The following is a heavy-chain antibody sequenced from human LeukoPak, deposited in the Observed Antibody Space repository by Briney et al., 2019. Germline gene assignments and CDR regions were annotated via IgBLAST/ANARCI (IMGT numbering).Heavy chain of an antibody. V-gene: IGHV3-23*01. J-gene: IGHJ4*02. D-gene: IGHD2-21*02. CDR1: GFPFSGNA. Sequence: GGSLRLSCAASGFPFSGNAMSWVRQAPGRGLEGVSGVGGDEKAHYADFVRGRFTISRDNSKKTVYLQMNSLTVEDTAVYYCAKDLSWWVTADYWGQGVLVTVSS. CDR2: VGGDEKA. CDR3: AKDLSWWVTADY.